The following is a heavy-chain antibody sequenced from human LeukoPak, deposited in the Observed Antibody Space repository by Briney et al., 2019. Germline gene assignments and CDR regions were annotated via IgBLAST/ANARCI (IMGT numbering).Heavy chain of an antibody. Sequence: GGSLRLSCAASGFTFSGSAMHWVRQASGKGLEWVGRIRSKANSYATAYAASVKGRFTISRDDSKNTAYLQMNSLKTEDTAVYYCTRGPLYSSGWYLPFDYWGQGTLVTVSS. CDR3: TRGPLYSSGWYLPFDY. J-gene: IGHJ4*02. CDR1: GFTFSGSA. V-gene: IGHV3-73*01. CDR2: IRSKANSYAT. D-gene: IGHD6-19*01.